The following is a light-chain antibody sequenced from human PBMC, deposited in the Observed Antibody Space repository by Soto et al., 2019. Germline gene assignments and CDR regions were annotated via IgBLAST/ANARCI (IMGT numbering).Light chain of an antibody. CDR1: QNIGNW. Sequence: DVQVTQFPSSVAASVGDRVIITCQTSQNIGNWLAWYQQKAGKVPQRLIYAASSLQPRVPSRFSGSGPGPVFTLTISSLQPEDSAICYCQHANMFPFTFGGGTKVEI. J-gene: IGKJ4*01. CDR3: QHANMFPFT. CDR2: AAS. V-gene: IGKV1-12*02.